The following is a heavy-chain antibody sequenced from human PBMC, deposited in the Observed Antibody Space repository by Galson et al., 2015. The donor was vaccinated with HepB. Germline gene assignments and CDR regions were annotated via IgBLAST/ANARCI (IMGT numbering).Heavy chain of an antibody. D-gene: IGHD5-18*01. CDR1: GFTVSSNY. J-gene: IGHJ3*02. CDR3: AGYGPGDAFDI. V-gene: IGHV3-66*01. CDR2: IYSGGST. Sequence: SLRLSCAASGFTVSSNYMSWVRQAPGEGLEWVSVIYSGGSTYYADSVKGRFTISRDNSKNTLYLQMNSLRAEDTAVYYCAGYGPGDAFDIWGQGTMVTVSS.